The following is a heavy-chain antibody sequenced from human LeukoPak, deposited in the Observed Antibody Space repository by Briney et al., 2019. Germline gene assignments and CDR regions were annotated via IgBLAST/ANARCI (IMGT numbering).Heavy chain of an antibody. CDR3: ASFKRDAFDI. CDR2: IIPIFGTA. CDR1: GGTFSSYA. Sequence: ASVKVSCKASGGTFSSYAISWVRQAPGQGLEWMGGIIPIFGTANYAQKFQGRVTITADESTSTAYMELSSLRSEDTAVYYCASFKRDAFDIWGQGTMVTVSS. V-gene: IGHV1-69*13. J-gene: IGHJ3*02. D-gene: IGHD5-24*01.